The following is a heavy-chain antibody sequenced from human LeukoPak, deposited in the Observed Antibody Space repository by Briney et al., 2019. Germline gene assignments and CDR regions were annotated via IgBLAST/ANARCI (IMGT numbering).Heavy chain of an antibody. J-gene: IGHJ4*02. CDR1: GFTFDDYA. CDR2: ISWNSGSI. Sequence: GGSLRLSCAASGFTFDDYAMHWVRQAPGKGLEWVSGISWNSGSIGYADSVKGRFTISRDNAKNSLYLQMNSLRAEDTALYYCAKDRAMVRGVIHDYWGQGTLVTVSS. V-gene: IGHV3-9*01. D-gene: IGHD3-10*01. CDR3: AKDRAMVRGVIHDY.